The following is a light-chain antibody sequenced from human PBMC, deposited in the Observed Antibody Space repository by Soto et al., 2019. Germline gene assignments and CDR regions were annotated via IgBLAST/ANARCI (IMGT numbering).Light chain of an antibody. V-gene: IGKV3-15*01. Sequence: DIVMTQYPATVSVSPGEIATLSCRASQSVSDKLAWYQQKPGQAPRLLIYHASARATGIPARFSGSGSGTEFTLTISGLQSEDFAVYYCQQDDNWPLTFGGGTKVDIK. CDR2: HAS. CDR3: QQDDNWPLT. J-gene: IGKJ4*01. CDR1: QSVSDK.